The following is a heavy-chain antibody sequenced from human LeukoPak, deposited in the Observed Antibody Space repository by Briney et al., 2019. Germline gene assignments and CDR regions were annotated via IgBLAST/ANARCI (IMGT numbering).Heavy chain of an antibody. D-gene: IGHD4-17*01. CDR3: ARDVHGDYGSGWFDP. J-gene: IGHJ5*02. CDR2: IMPLFGTA. Sequence: SVKVSCQSSGGTFNNSAISWVRQAPGQGLEWLGGIMPLFGTAGYAQNFQGRVTITKDESTRTVYLELTSLTSDDTAVYYCARDVHGDYGSGWFDPCGQGTLVPVSS. CDR1: GGTFNNSA. V-gene: IGHV1-69*05.